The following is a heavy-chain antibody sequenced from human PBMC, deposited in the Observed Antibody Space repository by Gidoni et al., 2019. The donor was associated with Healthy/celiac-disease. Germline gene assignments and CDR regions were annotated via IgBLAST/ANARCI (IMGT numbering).Heavy chain of an antibody. CDR1: GVSISSGGYY. V-gene: IGHV4-31*03. CDR3: ARAALWFGTTNWFDP. J-gene: IGHJ5*02. Sequence: QVQLQESGPGLVKPSQTLSLTCTVSGVSISSGGYYWSWIRQHPGKGLEWIGYIYYSGSTYYNPSLKSRVTISVDTSKNQFSLKLSSVTAADTAVYYCARAALWFGTTNWFDPWGQGTLVTVSS. CDR2: IYYSGST. D-gene: IGHD3-10*01.